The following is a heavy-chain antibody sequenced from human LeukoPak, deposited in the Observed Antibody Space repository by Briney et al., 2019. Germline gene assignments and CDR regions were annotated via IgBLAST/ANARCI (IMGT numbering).Heavy chain of an antibody. CDR3: ARLGAYSSSPAHFQH. CDR2: TYYSGST. J-gene: IGHJ1*01. Sequence: SETLSLTCTVSGGSISSYYWSWIRQPPGKGQEGIGYTYYSGSTNYNPSLKSRVTISVDTSKNQFSLKLSSVTAADTAVCYCARLGAYSSSPAHFQHWGQGTLVTVSS. V-gene: IGHV4-59*01. D-gene: IGHD6-13*01. CDR1: GGSISSYY.